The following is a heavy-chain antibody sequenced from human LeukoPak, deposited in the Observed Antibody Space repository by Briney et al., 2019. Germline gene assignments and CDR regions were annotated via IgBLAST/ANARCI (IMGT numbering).Heavy chain of an antibody. CDR1: GGSISSGGYY. CDR2: IYYSGST. CDR3: ASVISSGKGAYDAFDI. J-gene: IGHJ3*02. V-gene: IGHV4-31*03. Sequence: SETLSLTCTVSGGSISSGGYYWSWIRQHPGKGLEWIGCIYYSGSTYYNPSLKSRVTISVDTSKNQFSLKLSSVTAADTAVYYCASVISSGKGAYDAFDIWGQGTMVTVSS. D-gene: IGHD3-10*01.